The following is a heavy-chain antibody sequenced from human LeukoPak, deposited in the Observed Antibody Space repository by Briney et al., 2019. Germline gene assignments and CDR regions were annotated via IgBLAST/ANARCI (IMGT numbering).Heavy chain of an antibody. CDR3: ARMGSGTSFDY. CDR2: LYESGST. Sequence: SETLSLTCTVSGGSLSRYYWSWIRQPPGKGLEWIGYLYESGSTNYNPSLKSRVTISVDTSKNQFSLKLSSVTAADTAVYYCARMGSGTSFDYWGQGTLVTVSS. V-gene: IGHV4-59*01. J-gene: IGHJ4*02. CDR1: GGSLSRYY. D-gene: IGHD2-2*01.